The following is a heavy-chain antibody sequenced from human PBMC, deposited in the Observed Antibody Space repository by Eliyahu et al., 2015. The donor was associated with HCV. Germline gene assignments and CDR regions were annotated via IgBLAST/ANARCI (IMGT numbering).Heavy chain of an antibody. Sequence: EVQLVESGGGLVQPGGSLRLSCAASGFTFSSYWMXWVRQAPGKGLEWVANIKQDGSEKYYVDSVKGRFTISRDNAKNSLYLQMNSLRAEDTAVYYCARSRWLHPFDYWGQGTLVTVSS. CDR1: GFTFSSYW. D-gene: IGHD5-24*01. J-gene: IGHJ4*02. CDR2: IKQDGSEK. V-gene: IGHV3-7*01. CDR3: ARSRWLHPFDY.